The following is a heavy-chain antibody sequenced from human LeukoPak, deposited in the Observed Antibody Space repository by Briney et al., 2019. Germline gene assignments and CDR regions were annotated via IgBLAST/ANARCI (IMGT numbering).Heavy chain of an antibody. CDR2: IFPGDSDT. Sequence: GESLKISCKGSGYTFTNDWIGWVRQMPGKGLEWMGIIFPGDSDTRYSPSFQGQVTISADKSISTAYLQWSSLKASDTAMYYCARNIAAAGGWFDPWGQGTLVTVSS. CDR3: ARNIAAAGGWFDP. V-gene: IGHV5-51*01. D-gene: IGHD6-13*01. CDR1: GYTFTNDW. J-gene: IGHJ5*02.